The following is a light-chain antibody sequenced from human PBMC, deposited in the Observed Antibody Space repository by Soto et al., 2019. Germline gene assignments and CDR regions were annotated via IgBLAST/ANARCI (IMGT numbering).Light chain of an antibody. Sequence: AIQMTQFPSSLSASVGDRVTITCRASQGIRNDLGWYQQKPGKAPNLLIYAASSLQSGVPSRFSGSGSGTDFTLTINSLQPEDFETYYCLQDFNYPLTFGGGTKVDIK. V-gene: IGKV1-6*01. CDR2: AAS. CDR1: QGIRND. CDR3: LQDFNYPLT. J-gene: IGKJ4*01.